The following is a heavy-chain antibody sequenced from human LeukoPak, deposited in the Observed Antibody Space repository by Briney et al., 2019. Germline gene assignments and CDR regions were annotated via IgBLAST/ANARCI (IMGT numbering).Heavy chain of an antibody. CDR1: DDSIRSYY. V-gene: IGHV4-59*01. J-gene: IGHJ4*02. CDR3: ARVHKTMAYFDY. Sequence: SETLSLTCTVSDDSIRSYYWSWIRKPPGPGLEWIGHIYYSGSTNYHHSLKSRVTISVDTSTNHYSLKLSSVTAADTAIYYCARVHKTMAYFDYWGQGTLVTVSS. D-gene: IGHD4/OR15-4a*01. CDR2: IYYSGST.